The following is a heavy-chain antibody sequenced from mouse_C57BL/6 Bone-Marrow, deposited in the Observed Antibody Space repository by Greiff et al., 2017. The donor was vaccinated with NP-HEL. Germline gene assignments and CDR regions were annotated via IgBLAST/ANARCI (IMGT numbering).Heavy chain of an antibody. CDR3: ARRYSNYDSAMDY. D-gene: IGHD2-5*01. V-gene: IGHV5-12*01. CDR1: GFTFSDYY. Sequence: EVMLVESGGGLVQPGGSLKLSCAASGFTFSDYYMYWVRQTPEKRLEWVAYISNGGGSTYYPDTVKGRYTISRDNAKNTLYLQMSRLKSEDTAMYYCARRYSNYDSAMDYWGQGTSVTVSS. CDR2: ISNGGGST. J-gene: IGHJ4*01.